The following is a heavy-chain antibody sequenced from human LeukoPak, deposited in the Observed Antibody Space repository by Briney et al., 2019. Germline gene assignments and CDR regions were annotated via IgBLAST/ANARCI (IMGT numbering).Heavy chain of an antibody. CDR3: AREKVVASATRLIDY. CDR2: MYYSGST. D-gene: IGHD2-15*01. Sequence: PSETLSLTCTVSGGSISSGGYYWGWIRQPPGVGLEWIASMYYSGSTYYNSSLKSRVSMSADTPKNQISLKLSSVTAADTAVYYCAREKVVASATRLIDYWGQGTLVTVSS. J-gene: IGHJ4*02. V-gene: IGHV4-39*02. CDR1: GGSISSGGYY.